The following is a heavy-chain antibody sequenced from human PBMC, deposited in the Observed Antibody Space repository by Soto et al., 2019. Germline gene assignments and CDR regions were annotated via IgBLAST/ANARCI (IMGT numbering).Heavy chain of an antibody. J-gene: IGHJ2*01. Sequence: GGSLRLSCAASGFTFSDHYMDWVRQAPGKGLEWVGRTRNKANSYTTEYAASVKGRFTISRDDSKNSLYLQMNSLKTEDTAVYYCARGYCSNGVCYRYIDLWGRGTLVTVSS. CDR3: ARGYCSNGVCYRYIDL. CDR2: TRNKANSYTT. V-gene: IGHV3-72*01. D-gene: IGHD2-8*01. CDR1: GFTFSDHY.